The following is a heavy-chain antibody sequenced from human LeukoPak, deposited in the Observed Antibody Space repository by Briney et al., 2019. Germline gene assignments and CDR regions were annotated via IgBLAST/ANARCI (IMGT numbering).Heavy chain of an antibody. CDR3: ARYYRGVGGGSDC. CDR1: GGSISSSSW. V-gene: IGHV4-4*02. J-gene: IGHJ4*02. D-gene: IGHD3-10*01. Sequence: SETLSLTCAVSGGSISSSSWWSWVRQPPGKGLEWIGEIYHSGSTNYNPSLKSRVTISVDKSKNQFSLKLSSVTAADTAVYYCARYYRGVGGGSDCWGQGTLVTVSS. CDR2: IYHSGST.